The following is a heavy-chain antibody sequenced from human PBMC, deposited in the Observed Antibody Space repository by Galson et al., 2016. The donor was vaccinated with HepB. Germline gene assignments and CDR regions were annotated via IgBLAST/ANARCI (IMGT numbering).Heavy chain of an antibody. J-gene: IGHJ4*02. CDR3: ERDVNYGIFDR. CDR1: GISFSNYW. Sequence: SLRLSCAASGISFSNYWMTWVRQAPGKGREWVANIKEDGSVKYDVDSVKGRFIISRDNAKNALYLQLNSLRAEDTAVYYCERDVNYGIFDRWGQGTLVTVSS. V-gene: IGHV3-7*01. D-gene: IGHD3-10*01. CDR2: IKEDGSVK.